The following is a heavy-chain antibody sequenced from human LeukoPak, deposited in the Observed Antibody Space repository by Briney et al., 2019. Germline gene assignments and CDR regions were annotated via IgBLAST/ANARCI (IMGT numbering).Heavy chain of an antibody. J-gene: IGHJ6*03. CDR2: ISAYNGNT. D-gene: IGHD2-21*02. CDR3: ARVVVTANYYYYYMDV. V-gene: IGHV1-18*04. Sequence: ASVKVSCKASGYTFTGYYMHWVRQAPGQGLEWMGWISAYNGNTNYAQKLQGRVTMTTDTSTSTAYMELRSLRSDDTAVYYCARVVVTANYYYYYMDVWGKGTTVTISS. CDR1: GYTFTGYY.